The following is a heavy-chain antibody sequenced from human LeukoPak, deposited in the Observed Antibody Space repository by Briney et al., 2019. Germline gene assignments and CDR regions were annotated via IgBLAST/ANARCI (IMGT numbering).Heavy chain of an antibody. CDR2: ISSSSSYI. D-gene: IGHD3-10*01. CDR3: ARGQWYGSGSYYGY. V-gene: IGHV3-21*01. J-gene: IGHJ4*02. Sequence: GGSLRLSCAASEFTFSSYSMNWVRQAPGKGLEWVSSISSSSSYIYYADSVKGRFTISRDNAKNSLYLQMNSLRAEDTAVYYCARGQWYGSGSYYGYWGQGTLVTVSS. CDR1: EFTFSSYS.